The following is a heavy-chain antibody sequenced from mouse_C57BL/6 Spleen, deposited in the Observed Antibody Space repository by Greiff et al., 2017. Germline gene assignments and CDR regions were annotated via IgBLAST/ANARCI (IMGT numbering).Heavy chain of an antibody. V-gene: IGHV14-1*01. Sequence: EVQLQQSGAELVRPGASVKLSCTASGFNIKDYYMHWVKQRPEQGLEWIGRIDPEDGDTESDPKFQGKATMTADTPSNTAYLQLSSLTSEDTAVYYYTRLLIYYYGSSSSWFAYWGPGTLVTVSA. D-gene: IGHD1-1*01. CDR1: GFNIKDYY. J-gene: IGHJ3*01. CDR2: IDPEDGDT. CDR3: TRLLIYYYGSSSSWFAY.